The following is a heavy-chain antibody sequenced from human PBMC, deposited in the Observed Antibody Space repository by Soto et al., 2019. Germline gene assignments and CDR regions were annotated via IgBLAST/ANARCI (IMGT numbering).Heavy chain of an antibody. CDR1: GFTFNDFS. D-gene: IGHD3-9*01. J-gene: IGHJ6*03. Sequence: EVQLVESGGGLVKPGESLRLSCAASGFTFNDFSMNWVRQAAGRGPEWVSSIDTTSGYIYYADSVKGRFTISRDNAKNSLYLQMYSLRADDTAVYHCVLDIGLYFRSGYMDVWGRGTAVTVSS. V-gene: IGHV3-21*01. CDR3: VLDIGLYFRSGYMDV. CDR2: IDTTSGYI.